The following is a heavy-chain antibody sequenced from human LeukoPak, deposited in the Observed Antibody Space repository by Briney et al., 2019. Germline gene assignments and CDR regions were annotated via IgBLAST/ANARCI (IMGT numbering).Heavy chain of an antibody. CDR2: MNPNSGNT. J-gene: IGHJ4*02. CDR3: AAYYSSSFRTFDY. CDR1: GYTFTSYD. D-gene: IGHD6-6*01. Sequence: ASVKVSCKASGYTFTSYDINWVRQATGQGLEWMGWMNPNSGNTGYAQKFQGRVTMTRNTSISTAYTELSSLRSEDTAVYYCAAYYSSSFRTFDYWGQGTLVTVSS. V-gene: IGHV1-8*01.